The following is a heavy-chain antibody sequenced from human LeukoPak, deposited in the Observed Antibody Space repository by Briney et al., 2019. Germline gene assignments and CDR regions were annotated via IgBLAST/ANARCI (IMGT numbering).Heavy chain of an antibody. CDR1: GHTLIELS. Sequence: EASVKVSCKVSGHTLIELSIQWVRQAPGKGLEWVGGFDPEDEERIYAQKFQGRVTVTEDTSTETAYMELSSLRTDDTAVYYCATSIEFDFWGEGTLVTVCS. V-gene: IGHV1-24*01. CDR3: ATSIEFDF. CDR2: FDPEDEER. J-gene: IGHJ4*02.